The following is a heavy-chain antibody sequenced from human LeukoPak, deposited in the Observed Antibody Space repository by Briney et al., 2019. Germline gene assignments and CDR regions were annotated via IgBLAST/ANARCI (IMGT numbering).Heavy chain of an antibody. CDR2: IKEDGREK. Sequence: GGSLRLSCADSGFTFRGYWMKWVRQAPGQGLEWVASIKEDGREKFYVDSVKGRFTISRDDAKNSLYLQMDSLRVEDTAVYYCARDDGDLWGQGTLV. CDR3: ARDDGDL. CDR1: GFTFRGYW. J-gene: IGHJ4*02. V-gene: IGHV3-7*01.